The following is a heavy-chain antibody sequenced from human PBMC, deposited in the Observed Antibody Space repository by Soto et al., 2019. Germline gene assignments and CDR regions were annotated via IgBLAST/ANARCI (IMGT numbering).Heavy chain of an antibody. CDR2: IYYSGST. CDR1: GGSISRGGYY. J-gene: IGHJ5*02. Sequence: SETLSLTCTVSGGSISRGGYYWSWIRQHPGKGLEWIGYIYYSGSTYYNPSLKSRVTISVDTSKNQFSLKLSSVTAADTAVYYCARGSYYDSSGYYGPWGQGTLVTVSS. CDR3: ARGSYYDSSGYYGP. D-gene: IGHD3-22*01. V-gene: IGHV4-31*03.